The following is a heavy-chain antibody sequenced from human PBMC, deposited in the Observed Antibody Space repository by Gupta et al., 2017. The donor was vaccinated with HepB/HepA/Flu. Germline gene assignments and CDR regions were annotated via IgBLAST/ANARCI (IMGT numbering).Heavy chain of an antibody. J-gene: IGHJ6*02. D-gene: IGHD4-17*01. Sequence: EVQLVQSGAEVKKPGESLKISCKGSGFTFTYYWIAWVRPMPGKGLEWMGIIFPGDSDTRYSPSFQGQAAMSADKSINTAYLQWSGLKASDTAIYYCAKISPFNHDYVEGLGMDVWGQGTSVTVSS. CDR1: GFTFTYYW. V-gene: IGHV5-51*01. CDR3: AKISPFNHDYVEGLGMDV. CDR2: IFPGDSDT.